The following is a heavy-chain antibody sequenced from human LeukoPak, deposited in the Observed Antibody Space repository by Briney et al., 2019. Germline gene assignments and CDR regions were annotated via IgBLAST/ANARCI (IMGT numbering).Heavy chain of an antibody. D-gene: IGHD2-2*02. J-gene: IGHJ5*02. Sequence: SETLSLTCAVYGGSFSGYYWSWIRQPPGKGLEWIGEINHSGSTNYNPSLKSRVTISVDTSKNQFSLKLSSVTAADTAVYYCARKSRYCSSTSCYTRTDWFDPWGQGTLVTVSS. V-gene: IGHV4-34*01. CDR1: GGSFSGYY. CDR2: INHSGST. CDR3: ARKSRYCSSTSCYTRTDWFDP.